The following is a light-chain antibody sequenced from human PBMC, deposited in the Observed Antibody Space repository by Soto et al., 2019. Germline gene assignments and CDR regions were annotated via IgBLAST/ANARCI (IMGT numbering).Light chain of an antibody. Sequence: ILLTQSPSSLSASVGDRVTITCRASQGIDTSLAWYQQKPGKAPKLLLYAASNFQSGVPSRFSGSGSGTHFTLTISSLQPEDFATYYCQQLHGYPITFGQGTRLEIK. V-gene: IGKV1-9*01. CDR3: QQLHGYPIT. CDR1: QGIDTS. J-gene: IGKJ5*01. CDR2: AAS.